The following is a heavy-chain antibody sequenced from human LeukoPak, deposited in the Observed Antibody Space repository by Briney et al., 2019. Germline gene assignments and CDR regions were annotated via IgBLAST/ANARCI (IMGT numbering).Heavy chain of an antibody. V-gene: IGHV4-59*08. CDR1: GGSISSYY. J-gene: IGHJ6*02. CDR3: ARQPPDSYGAKYYYYYGMDV. D-gene: IGHD5-18*01. CDR2: IYYSGST. Sequence: RTSETLSLTCTVSGGSISSYYWSWIRQPPGKGLGLIGYIYYSGSTNSNPSLKSRVTISVDTSKNQFSLKLSSVPAADTAVYYCARQPPDSYGAKYYYYYGMDVWGQGTTVTVSS.